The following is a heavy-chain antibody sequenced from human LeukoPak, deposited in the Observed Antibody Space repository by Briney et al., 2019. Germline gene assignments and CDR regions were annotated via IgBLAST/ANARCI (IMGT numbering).Heavy chain of an antibody. Sequence: GGSLRLSCAASGFTFSSYSMNWVRQAPGKGLEWVSSISSSSSYIYYADSVKGRFTISRDNAKNSLYLQMNSLRADDTAVYYCARGDVAIFRGLDPGGKGTRVTVSS. J-gene: IGHJ5*02. CDR3: ARGDVAIFRGLDP. V-gene: IGHV3-21*01. CDR2: ISSSSSYI. D-gene: IGHD5-12*01. CDR1: GFTFSSYS.